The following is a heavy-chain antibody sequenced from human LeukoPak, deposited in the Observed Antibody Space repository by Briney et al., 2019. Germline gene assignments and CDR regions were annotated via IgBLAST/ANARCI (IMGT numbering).Heavy chain of an antibody. CDR1: GYSFTSYW. V-gene: IGHV5-51*01. J-gene: IGHJ4*02. D-gene: IGHD6-19*01. Sequence: GESLKISCMGSGYSFTSYWIGWVRQMPGKGLEWMGIIYPGDSDTRYSPSFQGQVTISADKSISTAYLQWSSLKASGTAMYYCARQKYSGWYSFDYWGQGTLVTVSS. CDR2: IYPGDSDT. CDR3: ARQKYSGWYSFDY.